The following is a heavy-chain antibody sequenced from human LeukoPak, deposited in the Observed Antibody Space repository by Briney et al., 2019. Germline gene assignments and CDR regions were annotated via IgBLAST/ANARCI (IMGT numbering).Heavy chain of an antibody. CDR3: AKSNGYGLVDI. CDR2: INHSGST. D-gene: IGHD3-10*01. Sequence: KPSETLSLTCAVYGGSFSGYYWSWIRQPPGKGLEWIGEINHSGSTNYNPSLKSRVTISVDTSKNQFSLKLSSVTAADTAVYYCAKSNGYGLVDIWGQGTMVTVSS. V-gene: IGHV4-34*01. J-gene: IGHJ3*02. CDR1: GGSFSGYY.